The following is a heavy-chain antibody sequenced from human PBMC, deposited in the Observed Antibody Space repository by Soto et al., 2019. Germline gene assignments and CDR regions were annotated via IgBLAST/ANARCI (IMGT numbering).Heavy chain of an antibody. CDR1: GGTFSSYA. D-gene: IGHD1-7*01. J-gene: IGHJ6*02. V-gene: IGHV1-69*01. CDR2: IIPIFGTA. CDR3: ARYAGTGTTYYYYYGMDV. Sequence: QVQLVQSGAEVKKPGSSVKVSCKASGGTFSSYAISWVRQAPGQGLEWMGGIIPIFGTANYAQKFQGRVTITADEYTSTAYMELSSLRSEDTAVYYCARYAGTGTTYYYYYGMDVWGQGTTVTVSS.